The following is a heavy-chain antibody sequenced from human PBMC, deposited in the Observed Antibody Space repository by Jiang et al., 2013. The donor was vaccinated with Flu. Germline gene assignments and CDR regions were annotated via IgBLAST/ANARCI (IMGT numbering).Heavy chain of an antibody. D-gene: IGHD3-22*01. J-gene: IGHJ4*02. V-gene: IGHV4-59*08. CDR2: IHYTGTT. CDR3: ARLTAVNGYHYIHH. Sequence: GSGLVKPSETLSLICTVSGDSINGYYWSWIRRPPEKGLEWIGYIHYTGTTNYNPSLQSRVTISVDTSKNQFSLRVNSVTAADTALYYCARLTAVNGYHYIHHWGKGALVTVSS. CDR1: GDSINGYY.